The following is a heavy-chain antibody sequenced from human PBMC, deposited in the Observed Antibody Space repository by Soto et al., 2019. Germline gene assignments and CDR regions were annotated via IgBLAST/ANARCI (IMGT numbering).Heavy chain of an antibody. D-gene: IGHD6-19*01. V-gene: IGHV1-69*13. J-gene: IGHJ4*02. CDR1: GGTFSSYA. Sequence: SVQVSCKASGGTFSSYAISWVRQAPGQGLEWMGGIIPIFGTANYAQKFQGRVTITADESTSTAYMELSSLRSEDTAVYYCASGIEVASFDDWGQGTLVTVSS. CDR3: ASGIEVASFDD. CDR2: IIPIFGTA.